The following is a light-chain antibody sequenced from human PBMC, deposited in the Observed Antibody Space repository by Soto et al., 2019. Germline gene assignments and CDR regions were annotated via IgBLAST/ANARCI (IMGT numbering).Light chain of an antibody. CDR3: QQYSSSLIT. CDR1: QSVSSSY. Sequence: EIVLTQSPGPLSLSPGERSTLSCRASQSVSSSYLAWYQQKPGQAHRXXIYGASSRATGIPDRFSGSGSGTDLTLTISRLDPEDVAVYYGQQYSSSLITFCQGTRREIK. J-gene: IGKJ5*01. V-gene: IGKV3-20*01. CDR2: GAS.